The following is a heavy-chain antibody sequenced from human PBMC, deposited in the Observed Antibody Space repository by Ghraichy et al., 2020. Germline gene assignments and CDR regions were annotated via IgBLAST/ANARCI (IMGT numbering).Heavy chain of an antibody. J-gene: IGHJ4*02. Sequence: GGSLRLSCAASGFTFDDYAMYWVRQAPGKGLEWVSSISWNGGSIAYADSVRGRFTISRENAKSSLYLHMTSLRTEDTALYYCAKALESGYTYGFVDYWGQGTLVTVSS. CDR1: GFTFDDYA. V-gene: IGHV3-9*01. CDR2: ISWNGGSI. D-gene: IGHD5-18*01. CDR3: AKALESGYTYGFVDY.